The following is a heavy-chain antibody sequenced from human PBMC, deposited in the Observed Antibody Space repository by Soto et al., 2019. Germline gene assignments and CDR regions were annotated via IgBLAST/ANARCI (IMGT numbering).Heavy chain of an antibody. D-gene: IGHD5-18*01. Sequence: QVQLQESGPGLVKPSETLYVTCTVSGGSVSSGSYYWSWIRQPPGKGLEWIGYIYYSGSTNYNPSLKSRVTISVDMSKNQFSLKLSSVTAAVTAVYYCAGGYTYGRCGQGTLVTVSS. J-gene: IGHJ4*02. CDR2: IYYSGST. CDR3: AGGYTYGR. CDR1: GGSVSSGSYY. V-gene: IGHV4-61*01.